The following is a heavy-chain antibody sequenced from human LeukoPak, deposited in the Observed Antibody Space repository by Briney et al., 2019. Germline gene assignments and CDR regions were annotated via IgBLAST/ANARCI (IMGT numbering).Heavy chain of an antibody. Sequence: GGSLRLSCAASGFTFSSYWMSWVRQAPGKGLEWVANIKQDGSEKYYVDSVKGGFTISRDNAKNSLYLQMNCLKAEYTAVYYCARDNMVREVFIGYYYYYRDVWGKGTTVTISS. J-gene: IGHJ6*03. CDR3: ARDNMVREVFIGYYYYYRDV. D-gene: IGHD3-10*01. CDR1: GFTFSSYW. V-gene: IGHV3-7*01. CDR2: IKQDGSEK.